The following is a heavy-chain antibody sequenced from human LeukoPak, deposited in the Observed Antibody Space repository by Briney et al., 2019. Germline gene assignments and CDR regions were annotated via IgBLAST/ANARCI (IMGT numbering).Heavy chain of an antibody. Sequence: SETLSLTCAVYGGSFSGYYRSWIRQPPGKGLEWIGAINHSGSTNYNTSLKSRVTISVDTSKNQFFLKLGSVTAADTAVYYCARLREYCSGGSCYSNDACVLWAQGTMVTVSS. J-gene: IGHJ3*01. CDR3: ARLREYCSGGSCYSNDACVL. D-gene: IGHD2-15*01. CDR2: INHSGST. CDR1: GGSFSGYY. V-gene: IGHV4-34*01.